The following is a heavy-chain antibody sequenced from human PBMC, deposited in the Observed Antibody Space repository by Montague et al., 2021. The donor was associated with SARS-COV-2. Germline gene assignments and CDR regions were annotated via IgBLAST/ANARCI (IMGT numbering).Heavy chain of an antibody. V-gene: IGHV4-61*01. J-gene: IGHJ4*02. Sequence: SETLSLTCSVSAGSVNSGTYYWNWIRQPPGKGLEWIGYVYYNGDIKHNPSLKSRVSLLLDTSMNHFSLQLNSLTAADTAVYYCARGASLAGRFDYWGQGILITVSA. CDR2: VYYNGDI. D-gene: IGHD6-19*01. CDR3: ARGASLAGRFDY. CDR1: AGSVNSGTYY.